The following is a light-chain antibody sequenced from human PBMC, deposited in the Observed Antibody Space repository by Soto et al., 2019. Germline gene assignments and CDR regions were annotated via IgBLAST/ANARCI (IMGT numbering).Light chain of an antibody. J-gene: IGLJ3*02. CDR3: AAWDDSLKGWV. CDR1: TSNIGSET. Sequence: VLTQPPSASGTPGQRVTISCSGSTSNIGSETVNWYQQVPGTAPKLLIYANNQRPSGVPDRFSVSKSGTSASLAIGGLQSEDEADYYCAAWDDSLKGWVFGGGTKLTVL. V-gene: IGLV1-44*01. CDR2: ANN.